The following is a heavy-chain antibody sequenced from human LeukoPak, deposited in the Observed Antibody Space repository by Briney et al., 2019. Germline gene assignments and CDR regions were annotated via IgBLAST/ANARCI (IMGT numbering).Heavy chain of an antibody. D-gene: IGHD6-19*01. Sequence: SVKVSCKASGGTFSSYTISWVRQAPGQGLEWMGRIIPILGIANYAQKFQGRVTITADKSTSTACMELSSLRSEDTAVYYCARSSGWSLNWFDPWGQGTLVTVSS. CDR2: IIPILGIA. CDR3: ARSSGWSLNWFDP. V-gene: IGHV1-69*02. J-gene: IGHJ5*02. CDR1: GGTFSSYT.